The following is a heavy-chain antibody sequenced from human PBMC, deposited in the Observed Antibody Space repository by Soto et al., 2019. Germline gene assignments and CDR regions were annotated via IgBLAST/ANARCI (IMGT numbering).Heavy chain of an antibody. V-gene: IGHV3-53*01. D-gene: IGHD3-22*01. CDR3: ARAPLGGYYDTVERGMDV. CDR2: IYSDGST. CDR1: GFTVSSNY. J-gene: IGHJ6*02. Sequence: GGSLRLSCEASGFTVSSNYMSWVRQAPGKGLEWVSVIYSDGSTYYADSVKGRFTISRDNSKNTLYLQMNSLRVEDTAMYYCARAPLGGYYDTVERGMDVWGQGTTVNVSS.